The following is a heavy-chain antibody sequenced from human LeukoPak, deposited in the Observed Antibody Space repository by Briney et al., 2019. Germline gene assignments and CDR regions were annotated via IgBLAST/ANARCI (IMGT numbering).Heavy chain of an antibody. CDR2: IYTSGST. J-gene: IGHJ3*02. Sequence: PSETLSLTCTVSGGSISSYYWSWIRQPAGKGLECIGRIYTSGSTNYNPSLKSRVTMSVDTSKNQFSLKLSYVTAADTAVYYCARWGVAATVDAFDIWGQGTMVTVSS. V-gene: IGHV4-4*07. CDR1: GGSISSYY. D-gene: IGHD2-15*01. CDR3: ARWGVAATVDAFDI.